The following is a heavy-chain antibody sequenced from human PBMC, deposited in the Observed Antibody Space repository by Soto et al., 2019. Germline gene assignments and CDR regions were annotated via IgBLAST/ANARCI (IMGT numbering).Heavy chain of an antibody. J-gene: IGHJ6*02. CDR1: GYSFTSYW. CDR2: IYPGDSDT. V-gene: IGHV5-51*01. D-gene: IGHD6-6*01. CDR3: ASQSSSVYYYYGMDV. Sequence: PGESLKISCEGSGYSFTSYWIGWVRQMPGKGLEWMGIIYPGDSDTRYSPSFQGQVTISADKSISTAYLQWSSLKASDTAMYYCASQSSSVYYYYGMDVWGQGTTVTVSS.